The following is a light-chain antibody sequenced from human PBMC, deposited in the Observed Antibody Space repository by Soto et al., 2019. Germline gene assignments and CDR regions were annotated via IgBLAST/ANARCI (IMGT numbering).Light chain of an antibody. V-gene: IGKV1-33*01. J-gene: IGKJ4*01. CDR2: GAS. CDR3: QQYDNLPLT. Sequence: IQMTQSPSSLSASVGDRIIITCQASQGISNYLNWYQHKPGGAPKLLIYGASTLETGVPSRFSGSGSGTDFTLTISRLEPEDFATYYCQQYDNLPLTFGGGTKVEIK. CDR1: QGISNY.